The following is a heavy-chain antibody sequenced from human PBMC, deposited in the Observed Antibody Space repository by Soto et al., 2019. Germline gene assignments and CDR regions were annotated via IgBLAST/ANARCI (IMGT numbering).Heavy chain of an antibody. CDR3: ARSVFP. J-gene: IGHJ5*02. CDR2: IYYSGST. CDR1: GGSISSSKYY. Sequence: SATLSLTCTVSGGSISSSKYYWGWIRQAPGKGLEWIASIYYSGSTYYNPSLKSRVTISVDTSRNQFSLKLSSVTAADAAVYYCARSVFPWGQGTLVTVS. V-gene: IGHV4-39*07.